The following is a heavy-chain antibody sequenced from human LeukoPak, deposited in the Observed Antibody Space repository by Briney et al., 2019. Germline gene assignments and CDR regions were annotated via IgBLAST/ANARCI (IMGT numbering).Heavy chain of an antibody. CDR1: GFTFSSYA. CDR3: AKRQALIAAAGTYFQH. D-gene: IGHD6-13*01. Sequence: PGGSLRLSCAASGFTFSSYAMSWVRQAPGKGLEWVSAISGSGGSTYYVDSVKGRFTISRDNSKNTLYLQMNSLRAEDTAVYYCAKRQALIAAAGTYFQHWGQGTLVTVSS. V-gene: IGHV3-23*01. J-gene: IGHJ1*01. CDR2: ISGSGGST.